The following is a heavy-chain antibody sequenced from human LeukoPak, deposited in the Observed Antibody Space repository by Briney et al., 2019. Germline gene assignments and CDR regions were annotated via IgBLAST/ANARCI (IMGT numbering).Heavy chain of an antibody. CDR2: IWYDGSNK. Sequence: TGGSLRLSCAASGFNFSSYGMHWVRQAPGKGLEWVAVIWYDGSNKYYADSVKGRFTISRDNSKNTLYLQMNSLRAEDTAVYYCARFGRGWYFDYWGQGTLVTVSS. CDR3: ARFGRGWYFDY. V-gene: IGHV3-33*01. D-gene: IGHD6-19*01. CDR1: GFNFSSYG. J-gene: IGHJ4*02.